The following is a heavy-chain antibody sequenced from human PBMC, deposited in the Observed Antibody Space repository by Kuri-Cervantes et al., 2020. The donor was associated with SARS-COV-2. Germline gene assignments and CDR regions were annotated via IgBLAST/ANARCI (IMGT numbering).Heavy chain of an antibody. CDR1: GFTFGDYA. CDR2: ISWDGGST. D-gene: IGHD3-10*01. J-gene: IGHJ4*02. V-gene: IGHV3-43*01. CDR3: AKAMVRGVIITYYFDY. Sequence: GGSLRLSCTASGFTFGDYAMSWVRQAPGKGLEWVSLISWDGGSTYYADSVKGRFTISRDNSKNSLYLQMNSLRTEDTALYYCAKAMVRGVIITYYFDYWGQGTLVTVSS.